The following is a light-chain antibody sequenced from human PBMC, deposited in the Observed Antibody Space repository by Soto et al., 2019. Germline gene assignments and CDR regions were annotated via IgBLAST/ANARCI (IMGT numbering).Light chain of an antibody. CDR2: EVS. CDR1: SSDVGSYNL. V-gene: IGLV2-23*02. J-gene: IGLJ2*01. Sequence: QSALTQPASVSGSPGQSITISCTGTSSDVGSYNLVSWYQQHPGKAPKPMIYEVSKRPSGVSNRFSGSKSGNTASLTISGLQAEDEADYYCCSYAGSSTVVFGGGTKVTVL. CDR3: CSYAGSSTVV.